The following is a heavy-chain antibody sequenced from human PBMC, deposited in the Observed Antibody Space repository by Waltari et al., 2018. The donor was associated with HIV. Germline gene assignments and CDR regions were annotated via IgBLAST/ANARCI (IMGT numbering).Heavy chain of an antibody. V-gene: IGHV3-7*01. CDR3: VRDPPGDSYADY. J-gene: IGHJ4*02. CDR2: IRQDGNQI. Sequence: EVQLVESGGGLVQPGGSLKLSCAASGFSFGTYWMDWVRQAPGKGLYVLANIRQDGNQIHYVDSVKGLCTASRDNAKNSLYLQMDSLRAEDTAVYYCVRDPPGDSYADYWGQGTLVTVSS. CDR1: GFSFGTYW. D-gene: IGHD5-18*01.